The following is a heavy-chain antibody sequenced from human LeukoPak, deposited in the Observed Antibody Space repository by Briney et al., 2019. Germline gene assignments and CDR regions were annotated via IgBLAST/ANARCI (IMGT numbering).Heavy chain of an antibody. CDR1: GGSISSHY. Sequence: SETPSLTCTVSGGSISSHYWSWIRQPPGKGLEWIEYIYYSGSTNYNPSLKSRVTISVDTSKNQFSLKLSSVTAADTAVYYCARASGLLFDYWGQGTLVTDSS. V-gene: IGHV4-59*11. J-gene: IGHJ4*02. D-gene: IGHD3-10*01. CDR3: ARASGLLFDY. CDR2: IYYSGST.